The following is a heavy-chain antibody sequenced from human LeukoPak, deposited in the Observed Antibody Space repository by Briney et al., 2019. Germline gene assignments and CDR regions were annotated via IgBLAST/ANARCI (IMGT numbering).Heavy chain of an antibody. Sequence: PGGSLRLSCAASGFTVSNNYMTWVRQAPGKGLEWVSLISTGGSPYYTDSVKGRFTISRDNSKNTLFLQMNSPRAEVTAVYYCVRGFRGYSFDYWGQGTLVTVSS. CDR3: VRGFRGYSFDY. CDR2: ISTGGSP. CDR1: GFTVSNNY. V-gene: IGHV3-53*01. J-gene: IGHJ4*02.